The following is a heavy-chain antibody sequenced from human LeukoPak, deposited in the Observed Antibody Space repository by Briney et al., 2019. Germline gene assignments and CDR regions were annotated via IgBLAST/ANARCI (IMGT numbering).Heavy chain of an antibody. CDR1: GFTFSSYN. CDR2: ISSSSSYI. D-gene: IGHD5-18*01. Sequence: PGGSLRLSCAASGFTFSSYNVSWVRQAPGKGLEWVSSISSSSSYIYYADSVMGRFTISRDNAKNSLYLQMNTLRAEDTAVYYCAKGSGVQVWSSLDYWGQGTLVTVSS. V-gene: IGHV3-21*01. J-gene: IGHJ4*02. CDR3: AKGSGVQVWSSLDY.